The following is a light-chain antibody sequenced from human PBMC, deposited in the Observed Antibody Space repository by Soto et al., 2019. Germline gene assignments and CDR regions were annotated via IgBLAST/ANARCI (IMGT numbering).Light chain of an antibody. CDR2: GNS. J-gene: IGLJ1*01. CDR1: SSNIGAGYD. V-gene: IGLV1-40*01. CDR3: QSYDSSLSGLV. Sequence: QPVLTQPPSVSGAPGQRVTISCTGSSSNIGAGYDVHWYQQLPGTAPKLLIYGNSNRPSGVPDRFSGSKSGTSASLAITGLQAEDEADYYCQSYDSSLSGLVFGTGTKLPS.